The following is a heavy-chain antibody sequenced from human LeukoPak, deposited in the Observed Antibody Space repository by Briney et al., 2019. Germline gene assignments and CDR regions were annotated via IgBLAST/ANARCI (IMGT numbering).Heavy chain of an antibody. J-gene: IGHJ4*02. CDR2: MNPNSGNT. D-gene: IGHD3-22*01. V-gene: IGHV1-8*01. Sequence: ASVKVSCKASGYTFTSYDINWERQATGQGLEWMGWMNPNSGNTGYAQKFQGRVTMTRNTSISTAYMELSSLRSEDTAVYYCARGGQNYYDSSGYFDWGQGTLVTVSS. CDR1: GYTFTSYD. CDR3: ARGGQNYYDSSGYFD.